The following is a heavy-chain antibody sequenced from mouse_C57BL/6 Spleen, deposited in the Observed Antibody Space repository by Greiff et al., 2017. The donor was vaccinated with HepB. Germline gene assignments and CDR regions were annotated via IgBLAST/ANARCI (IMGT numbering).Heavy chain of an antibody. D-gene: IGHD2-4*01. CDR3: ARDHYDYDGSDY. CDR1: GYTFTSYW. Sequence: QVQLQQPGAELVKPGASVKLSCKASGYTFTSYWMHWVKQRPGQGLEWIGMIHPNSGSTNYNEKFKSKATLTVDKSSSTAYMQLSSLTSEDSAVYYCARDHYDYDGSDYWGQGTTLTVSS. V-gene: IGHV1-64*01. J-gene: IGHJ2*01. CDR2: IHPNSGST.